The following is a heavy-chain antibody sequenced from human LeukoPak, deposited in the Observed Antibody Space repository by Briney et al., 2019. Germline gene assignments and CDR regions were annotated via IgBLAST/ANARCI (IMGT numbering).Heavy chain of an antibody. Sequence: GASLRLSCAATGFTFSDHNMGWMRQAPGKGPKWTSYMSGSGIYYADSVKGRFTISRDNAKNSLYLQMSSLRAEDSAVYFCARRSLTTGGHAFDVWGQGTLVTVSS. D-gene: IGHD1-1*01. CDR1: GFTFSDHN. V-gene: IGHV3-11*01. CDR2: MSGSGI. J-gene: IGHJ3*01. CDR3: ARRSLTTGGHAFDV.